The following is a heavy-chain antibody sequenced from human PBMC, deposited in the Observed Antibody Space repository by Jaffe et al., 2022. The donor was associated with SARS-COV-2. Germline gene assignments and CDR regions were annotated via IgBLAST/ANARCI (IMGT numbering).Heavy chain of an antibody. CDR2: ISSSSSYI. Sequence: EVQLVESGGGLVKPGGSLRLSCAASGFTFSSYSMNWVRQAPGKGLEWVSSISSSSSYIYYADSVKGRFTISRDNAKNSLYLQMNSLRAEDTAVYYCARGGGSYARYFDLWGRGTLVTVSS. D-gene: IGHD1-26*01. CDR3: ARGGGSYARYFDL. CDR1: GFTFSSYS. J-gene: IGHJ2*01. V-gene: IGHV3-21*01.